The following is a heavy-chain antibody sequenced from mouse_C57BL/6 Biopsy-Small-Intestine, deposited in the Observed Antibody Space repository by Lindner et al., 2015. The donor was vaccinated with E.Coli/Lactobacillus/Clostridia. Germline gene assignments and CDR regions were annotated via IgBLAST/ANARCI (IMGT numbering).Heavy chain of an antibody. CDR1: GYTFTDYY. V-gene: IGHV1-34*01. J-gene: IGHJ2*01. Sequence: VQLQESGPELVKPGASVKMSCKASGYTFTDYYIHWVKQSLGKSLEWIGYIYPNSGANGYNQKFKGMATLTVDKSSSTAYMELRSLTSEDSAVYYCARDFGTYIDYWGQGTTLTVSS. D-gene: IGHD4-1*01. CDR3: ARDFGTYIDY. CDR2: IYPNSGAN.